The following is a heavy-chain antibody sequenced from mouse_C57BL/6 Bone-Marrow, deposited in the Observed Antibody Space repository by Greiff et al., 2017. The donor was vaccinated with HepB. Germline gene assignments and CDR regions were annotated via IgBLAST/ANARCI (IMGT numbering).Heavy chain of an antibody. CDR2: ITHSGET. Sequence: VQLVESGPGLVKPSQSLFLTCSITGFPITSGYYWIWIRQSPGKPLEWMGYITHSGETFYNPSLQSPISITRETSKNQFFLQLNSVTTEDTAMYYCAGAGDYAMDYWGQGTSVTVSS. J-gene: IGHJ4*01. CDR1: GFPITSGYY. V-gene: IGHV12-3*01. CDR3: AGAGDYAMDY.